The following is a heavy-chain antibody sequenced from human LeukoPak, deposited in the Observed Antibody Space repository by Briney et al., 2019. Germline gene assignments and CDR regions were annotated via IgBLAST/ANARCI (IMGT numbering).Heavy chain of an antibody. J-gene: IGHJ6*02. CDR1: GYNFANYW. D-gene: IGHD1-1*01. CDR3: ARQDWNAPDYYNGLGV. Sequence: GESLKISCKGSGYNFANYWISWVRQLPGKGLEWMWRIDPSDSYTRYSPPFQGHVTISTDKSSNTAYLQWSSLKASDTAMYFCARQDWNAPDYYNGLGVWGQGTTVTVSS. CDR2: IDPSDSYT. V-gene: IGHV5-10-1*01.